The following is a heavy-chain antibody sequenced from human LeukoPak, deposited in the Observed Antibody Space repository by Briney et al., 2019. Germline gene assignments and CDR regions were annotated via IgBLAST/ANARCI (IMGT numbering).Heavy chain of an antibody. CDR1: GFTFSSYA. CDR3: AKGEATEIYYYYYGMDV. CDR2: ISGSGGST. Sequence: GGSLRLSCAAYGFTFSSYAMSWVRQAPGKGLEWVSAISGSGGSTYYADSVKGRFTISRDNSKNTLYLQMNSLRAEDTAVYYCAKGEATEIYYYYYGMDVWGQGTTVTVSS. D-gene: IGHD1-26*01. J-gene: IGHJ6*02. V-gene: IGHV3-23*01.